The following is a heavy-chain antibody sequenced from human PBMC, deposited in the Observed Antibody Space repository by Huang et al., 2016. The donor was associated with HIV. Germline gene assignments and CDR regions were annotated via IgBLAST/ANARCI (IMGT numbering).Heavy chain of an antibody. CDR3: VRQTFYYDSGGYPPDY. D-gene: IGHD3-22*01. Sequence: HLQESGPGLVKPSETLSLTCSVYGGSSKCTNFYWGWIRQPPGKGLEWIGSIYNSGDTSYNPSLQSRVTISVDTSKKQFSLKLNFVTAADTAIYYCVRQTFYYDSGGYPPDYWGQGTLVIVSS. CDR2: IYNSGDT. J-gene: IGHJ4*02. V-gene: IGHV4-39*01. CDR1: GGSSKCTNFY.